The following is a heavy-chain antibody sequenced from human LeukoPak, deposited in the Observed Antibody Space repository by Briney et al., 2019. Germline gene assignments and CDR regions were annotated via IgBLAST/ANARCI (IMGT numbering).Heavy chain of an antibody. V-gene: IGHV1-69*13. J-gene: IGHJ3*02. Sequence: SLKVSCKASGGTFSSYAISWVRQAPGQGLEWMGGIIPIFVTANYAQKFQGRVTITADESTSTAYMELSSLRSEDTAVYYCASYYYDSSGYYDAFDIWGQGTMVTVSS. CDR3: ASYYYDSSGYYDAFDI. CDR1: GGTFSSYA. CDR2: IIPIFVTA. D-gene: IGHD3-22*01.